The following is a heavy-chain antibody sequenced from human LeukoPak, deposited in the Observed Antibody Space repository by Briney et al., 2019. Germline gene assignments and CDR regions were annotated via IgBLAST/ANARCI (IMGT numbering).Heavy chain of an antibody. CDR3: ARSAESSSWVEFDY. CDR1: GYTFTGYY. CDR2: INPNSGGT. V-gene: IGHV1-2*02. Sequence: ASVTVSCKASGYTFTGYYMHWVRQAPGQGLEWMGWINPNSGGTNYAQKFQVRGTMTRDTSISTAYMELGRLRSDDTAVYYCARSAESSSWVEFDYWGQGTLVTVSS. D-gene: IGHD6-13*01. J-gene: IGHJ4*02.